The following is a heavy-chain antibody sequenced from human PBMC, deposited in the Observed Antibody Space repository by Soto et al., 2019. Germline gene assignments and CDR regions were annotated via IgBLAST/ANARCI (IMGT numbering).Heavy chain of an antibody. CDR2: ISYDGSNK. Sequence: GGSLRLSCAASGFTFSSYAMHWVRQAPGKGLEWVAVISYDGSNKYYADSVKGRFTISRDNSKNTLYLQMNSLRAEDTAVYYCARSYTDSSSWYFDYGMDVWGQGTTVTVSS. CDR3: ARSYTDSSSWYFDYGMDV. D-gene: IGHD6-13*01. V-gene: IGHV3-30-3*01. J-gene: IGHJ6*02. CDR1: GFTFSSYA.